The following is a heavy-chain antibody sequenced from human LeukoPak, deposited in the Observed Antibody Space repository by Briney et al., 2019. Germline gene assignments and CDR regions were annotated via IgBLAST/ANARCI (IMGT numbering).Heavy chain of an antibody. V-gene: IGHV3-23*01. Sequence: GGSLRLSCAASGFIFSNYAMTWVRRAPGKGLQWVSTITSGGNTYYADSVKGRFTISRDNSKNTLYLQMNSLRAEDTAVYYCGKYCSGGNCYSGLYWGQGTLVTVSS. CDR2: ITSGGNT. J-gene: IGHJ4*02. D-gene: IGHD2-15*01. CDR3: GKYCSGGNCYSGLY. CDR1: GFIFSNYA.